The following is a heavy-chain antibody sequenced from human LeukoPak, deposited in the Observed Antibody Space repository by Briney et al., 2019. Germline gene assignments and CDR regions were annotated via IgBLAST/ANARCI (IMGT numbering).Heavy chain of an antibody. V-gene: IGHV3-30-3*01. CDR2: ISYDGSNK. CDR1: GFTFSSYA. D-gene: IGHD3-10*01. CDR3: AKGTHFLSMVRGALDY. Sequence: PGGSLRLSCAASGFTFSSYAMHWVRQAPGKGLEWVAVISYDGSNKYYADSVKGRFTISRDNSKNTLYLQMNSLRAEDTAVYYCAKGTHFLSMVRGALDYWGQGTLVTVSS. J-gene: IGHJ4*02.